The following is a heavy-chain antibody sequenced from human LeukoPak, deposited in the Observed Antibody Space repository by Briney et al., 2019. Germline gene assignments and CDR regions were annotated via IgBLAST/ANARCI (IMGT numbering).Heavy chain of an antibody. CDR1: GGSVSSGSYY. CDR3: ATSPLLYCSSTSCYIGGNHWFDP. J-gene: IGHJ5*02. V-gene: IGHV4-61*01. Sequence: PSETLSLTCTVSGGSVSSGSYYWSWIRQPPGKGLEWIGYIYYSGSTNYNPSLKSRVTISVDTSKNQFSLKLSSVTAADTAVYYCATSPLLYCSSTSCYIGGNHWFDPWGQGTLVTVSS. CDR2: IYYSGST. D-gene: IGHD2-2*02.